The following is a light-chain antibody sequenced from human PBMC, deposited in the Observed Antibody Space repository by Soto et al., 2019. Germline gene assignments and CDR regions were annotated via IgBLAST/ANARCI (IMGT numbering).Light chain of an antibody. CDR1: QGISSY. CDR2: AAS. Sequence: VIWMTQSPSLLSASTGDRVTISCRISQGISSYLAWYQQKPGKAPELLIYAASTLQSGVPSRFSGSGSGTDFTLTISCLQSEDFEFYYCQQYNNWLITFGQGTRLEIK. CDR3: QQYNNWLIT. J-gene: IGKJ5*01. V-gene: IGKV1D-8*01.